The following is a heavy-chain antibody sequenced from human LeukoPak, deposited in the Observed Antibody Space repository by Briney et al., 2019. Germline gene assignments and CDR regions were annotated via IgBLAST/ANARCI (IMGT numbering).Heavy chain of an antibody. Sequence: GGSLRLSCAASGFTFSTYEVNWVRQAPGKGLEWISCISAGGLTTYYADSVKGRFTISRDNAKSSLSLQMNSLRAEDTAVYYCARRGGYFDFWGQGSLVTVSS. D-gene: IGHD3-16*01. CDR1: GFTFSTYE. CDR3: ARRGGYFDF. CDR2: ISAGGLTT. J-gene: IGHJ4*02. V-gene: IGHV3-48*03.